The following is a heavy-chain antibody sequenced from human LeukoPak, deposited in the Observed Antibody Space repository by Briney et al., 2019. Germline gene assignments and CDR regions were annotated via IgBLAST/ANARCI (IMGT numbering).Heavy chain of an antibody. CDR1: GFSFSFYR. Sequence: GGSLRLSCAASGFSFSFYRMDWVRQAPGKGLEWVSSISSSSSYIYYADSVKGRFTISRDNAENSLYLQMNSLRAEDTAVYYCARDLDYGSGDYWGQGTLVTVSS. J-gene: IGHJ4*02. CDR2: ISSSSSYI. CDR3: ARDLDYGSGDY. V-gene: IGHV3-21*01. D-gene: IGHD3-10*01.